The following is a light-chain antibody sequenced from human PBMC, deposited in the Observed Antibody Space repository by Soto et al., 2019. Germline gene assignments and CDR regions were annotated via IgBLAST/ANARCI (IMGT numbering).Light chain of an antibody. J-gene: IGLJ1*01. Sequence: QSVLTQPPSASGSPGQSVTISCTGTSSDVGGYNYVSWYQQHPGKAPKLMIYEVSKRPSGVPDRFSGSKSGTSASLAITGLQSEDEADYYCAAWDDSLNGLVFGTGTKVTVL. CDR1: SSDVGGYNY. CDR3: AAWDDSLNGLV. V-gene: IGLV2-8*01. CDR2: EVS.